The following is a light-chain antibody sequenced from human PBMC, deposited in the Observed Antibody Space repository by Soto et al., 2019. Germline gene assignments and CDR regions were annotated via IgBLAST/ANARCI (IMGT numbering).Light chain of an antibody. V-gene: IGKV3-20*01. J-gene: IGKJ1*01. Sequence: EIVLTQSPGTLSLSPGERATLSCRASQSVSSSYLAWYQQKPGQAPRLLIYGASSRATGIPDRFSGSGSGTEFTLTISRLEPEDFAAYYCQQYGSYPRTFGQGTKVEIK. CDR2: GAS. CDR3: QQYGSYPRT. CDR1: QSVSSSY.